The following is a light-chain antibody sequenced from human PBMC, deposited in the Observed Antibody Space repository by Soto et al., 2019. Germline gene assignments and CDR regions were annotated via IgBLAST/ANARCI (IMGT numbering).Light chain of an antibody. CDR3: QQYNSYSPT. CDR2: KAS. Sequence: DIQMTQSPSNLSASVGDRVTITCRASQRISTWLAWYQQEPGKAPKLLIHKASSLQSGVPSRFSGSGSETDFTLTISSLHPDDFATYYCQQYNSYSPTFGQGTRVEIK. CDR1: QRISTW. V-gene: IGKV1-5*03. J-gene: IGKJ1*01.